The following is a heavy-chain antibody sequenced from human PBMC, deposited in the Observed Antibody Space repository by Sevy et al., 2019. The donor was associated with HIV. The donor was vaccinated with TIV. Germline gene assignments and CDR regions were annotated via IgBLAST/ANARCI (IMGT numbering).Heavy chain of an antibody. CDR1: GYTFTGYY. CDR3: ARLGRPASGWADY. D-gene: IGHD6-19*01. J-gene: IGHJ4*02. CDR2: INPNSGGT. V-gene: IGHV1-2*06. Sequence: ASVKVSCKASGYTFTGYYMHWVRQAPGQGLEWMGRINPNSGGTNYAQKFQGRVTMTRDTSISTAYMGLSRVRSDDTAVYYCARLGRPASGWADYWGQGTLVTVSS.